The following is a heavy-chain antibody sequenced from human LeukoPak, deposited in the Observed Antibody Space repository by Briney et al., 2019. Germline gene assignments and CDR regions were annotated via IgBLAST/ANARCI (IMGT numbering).Heavy chain of an antibody. J-gene: IGHJ6*02. Sequence: ASVKVSCKASGYTFTSYGISWVRQAPGQGLEWMGWISAYNGNTNYAQKLQGRVTMTTDTSTSTAYMELRSLRSDDTAVYYCARGLAQQLVDYYYGMDVWGQGTTVTVSS. CDR1: GYTFTSYG. CDR2: ISAYNGNT. V-gene: IGHV1-18*01. CDR3: ARGLAQQLVDYYYGMDV. D-gene: IGHD6-13*01.